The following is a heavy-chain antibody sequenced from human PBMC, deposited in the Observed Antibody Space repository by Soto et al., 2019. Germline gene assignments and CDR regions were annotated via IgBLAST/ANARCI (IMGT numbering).Heavy chain of an antibody. CDR3: AREGVASSWYNYYGMDV. D-gene: IGHD6-13*01. CDR1: GVSISSCGYS. J-gene: IGHJ6*02. V-gene: IGHV4-61*08. CDR2: ICQSGST. Sequence: SETLSLTCAASGVSISSCGYSWSCIRQPPGKGLEWIGYICQSGSTNYNPSLKSRVTISVDTSKNQLSLKLSSVTAADTAVYYCAREGVASSWYNYYGMDVWGQGTRVTVCS.